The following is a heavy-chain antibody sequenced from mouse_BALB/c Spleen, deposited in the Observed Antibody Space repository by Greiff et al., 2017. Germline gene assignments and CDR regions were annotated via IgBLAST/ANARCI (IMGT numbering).Heavy chain of an antibody. D-gene: IGHD2-10*02. CDR2: ISYDGSN. CDR1: GYSITSGYY. J-gene: IGHJ3*01. V-gene: IGHV3-6*02. Sequence: EVKLLESGPGLVKPSQSLSLTCSVTGYSITSGYYWNWIRQFPGNKLEWMGYISYDGSNNYNPSLKNRISITRDTSKNQFFLKLNSVTTEDTATYYCARGYGNYWFAYWGQGTLVTVSA. CDR3: ARGYGNYWFAY.